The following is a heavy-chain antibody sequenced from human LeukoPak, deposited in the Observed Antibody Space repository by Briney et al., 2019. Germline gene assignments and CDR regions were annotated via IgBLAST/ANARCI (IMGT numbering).Heavy chain of an antibody. V-gene: IGHV4-4*07. CDR2: IYTSGST. CDR1: GGSLSSYY. D-gene: IGHD3-10*01. Sequence: SETLSLTCTVSGGSLSSYYWNWIRQPAGKGLEWIGRIYTSGSTNYNPSLKSRVTMSVDTSKNQFSLKLSSVTAADTAVYYCARDKSRTYGSADAFDIWGQGTMVTVSS. J-gene: IGHJ3*02. CDR3: ARDKSRTYGSADAFDI.